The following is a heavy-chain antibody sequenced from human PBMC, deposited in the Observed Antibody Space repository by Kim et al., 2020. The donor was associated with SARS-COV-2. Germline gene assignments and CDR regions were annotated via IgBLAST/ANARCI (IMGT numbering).Heavy chain of an antibody. CDR2: IIPIFGTA. Sequence: SVKVSCKASGGTFSSYAISWVRQAPGQGLEWMGGIIPIFGTANYAQKFQGRVTITADESTSTAYMELSSLRSEDTAVYYCAREGTMVRGVIITSTHYYYYGMDVCGQGTTVTVSS. CDR1: GGTFSSYA. D-gene: IGHD3-10*01. J-gene: IGHJ6*02. V-gene: IGHV1-69*13. CDR3: AREGTMVRGVIITSTHYYYYGMDV.